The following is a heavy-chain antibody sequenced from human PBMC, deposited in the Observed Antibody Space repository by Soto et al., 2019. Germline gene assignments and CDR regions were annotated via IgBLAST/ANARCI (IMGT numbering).Heavy chain of an antibody. CDR3: AKDRVYDFWSGSKYFDY. CDR2: ISGSGGST. Sequence: GGSLRLSCAASGFTFSSYAMSWVRQAPGKGLEWVSAISGSGGSTYYADSVKGRFTISRDNSKNTLYLQMNSLRAEDTAVYYCAKDRVYDFWSGSKYFDYWGQGTLVTVSS. D-gene: IGHD3-3*01. J-gene: IGHJ4*02. V-gene: IGHV3-23*01. CDR1: GFTFSSYA.